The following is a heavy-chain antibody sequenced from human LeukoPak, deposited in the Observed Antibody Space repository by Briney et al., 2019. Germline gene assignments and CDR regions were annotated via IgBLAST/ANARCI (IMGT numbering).Heavy chain of an antibody. CDR3: TRGDGYNAMNYYFDY. V-gene: IGHV1-69*05. CDR1: GGTFSSYA. CDR2: IIPIFGTA. J-gene: IGHJ4*02. Sequence: ASVKVSCKASGGTFSSYAISWVRQAPGQGLEWMGGIIPIFGTANYAQKFQGRVTITTDESTSTAYMELSSLRSEDTAVYYCTRGDGYNAMNYYFDYWGQGTRVTVSS. D-gene: IGHD5-24*01.